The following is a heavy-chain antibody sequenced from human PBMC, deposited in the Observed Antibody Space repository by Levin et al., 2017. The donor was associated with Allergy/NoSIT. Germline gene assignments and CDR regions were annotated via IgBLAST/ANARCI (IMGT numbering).Heavy chain of an antibody. Sequence: GGSLRLSCAASGFTFDDYAMHWVRQAPGKGLEWVSLISWDGGSTYYADSVKGRFTISRDNSKNSLYLQMNSLRAEDTALYYCAKARRYCSGGSCYRGYYYYGMDVWGQGTTVTVSS. CDR2: ISWDGGST. CDR1: GFTFDDYA. J-gene: IGHJ6*02. CDR3: AKARRYCSGGSCYRGYYYYGMDV. V-gene: IGHV3-43D*03. D-gene: IGHD2-15*01.